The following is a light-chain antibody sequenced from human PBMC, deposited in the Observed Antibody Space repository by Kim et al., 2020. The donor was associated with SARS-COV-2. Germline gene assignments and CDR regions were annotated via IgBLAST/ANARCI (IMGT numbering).Light chain of an antibody. Sequence: GQSITFTRTGTSRLVGGDNYASWYQQRPGKAPSLVIYDVSQRASEVPDRFAVSKSCNAASLSISGRQADGEADYNCGAYAGSVTPVVGSGTKVTVL. CDR3: GAYAGSVTPV. J-gene: IGLJ1*01. CDR1: SRLVGGDNY. V-gene: IGLV2-11*01. CDR2: DVS.